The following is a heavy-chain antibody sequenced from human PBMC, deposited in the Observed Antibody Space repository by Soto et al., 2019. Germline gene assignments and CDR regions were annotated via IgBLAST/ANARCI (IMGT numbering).Heavy chain of an antibody. J-gene: IGHJ1*01. CDR3: AYHIGESSPYFQH. Sequence: GGSLRLSCAASGFTFSDYSMNWVRQAPGKGLQWVSSISSRSSHIYYAESVKGRFTISRDNAKQPVFLQMSGLRAEDKAVYYCAYHIGESSPYFQHWGQGTLVTVSS. D-gene: IGHD2-2*01. V-gene: IGHV3-21*01. CDR2: ISSRSSHI. CDR1: GFTFSDYS.